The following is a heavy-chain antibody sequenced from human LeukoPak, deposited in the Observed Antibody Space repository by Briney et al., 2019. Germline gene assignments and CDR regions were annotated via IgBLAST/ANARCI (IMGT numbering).Heavy chain of an antibody. Sequence: GRSLRLSCAASGFTFSSCGMHWVRQAPGKGLEWVAVISYDGSNKYYADSVKGRFTISRDNSKNTLYLQMNSLRAEDTAVYYCAKEYYYGSGSYIPDYWGQGTLVTVSS. CDR1: GFTFSSCG. D-gene: IGHD3-10*01. CDR3: AKEYYYGSGSYIPDY. V-gene: IGHV3-30*18. CDR2: ISYDGSNK. J-gene: IGHJ4*02.